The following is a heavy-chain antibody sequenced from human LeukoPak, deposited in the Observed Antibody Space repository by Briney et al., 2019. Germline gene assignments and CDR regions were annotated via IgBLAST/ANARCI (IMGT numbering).Heavy chain of an antibody. D-gene: IGHD6-19*01. V-gene: IGHV3-21*01. J-gene: IGHJ3*02. Sequence: GGSLRLSCAASGFTFSSYSMNWVRQAPGKGLEWVSSISSSSSYIYYADSVKGRFTISRDNAKNSLYLQTNSLRAEDTAVYYCARYSSSGWYGDDAFDIWGQGTMVTVSS. CDR1: GFTFSSYS. CDR2: ISSSSSYI. CDR3: ARYSSSGWYGDDAFDI.